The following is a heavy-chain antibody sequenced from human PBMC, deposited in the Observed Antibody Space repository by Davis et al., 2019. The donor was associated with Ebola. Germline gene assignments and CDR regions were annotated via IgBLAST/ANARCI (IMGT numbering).Heavy chain of an antibody. J-gene: IGHJ5*02. V-gene: IGHV3-74*01. D-gene: IGHD1-26*01. CDR1: GFPFSKYR. CDR3: ARGHGSSPDNWFDP. CDR2: ISSDGTST. Sequence: GESLKISCAASGFPFSKYRMHWVRQAPGKGLVWVSRISSDGTSTNHADSVKGRFTISRDNAKNTLYLQMNSLRAGDTAVYYCARGHGSSPDNWFDPWGQGTLVTVSS.